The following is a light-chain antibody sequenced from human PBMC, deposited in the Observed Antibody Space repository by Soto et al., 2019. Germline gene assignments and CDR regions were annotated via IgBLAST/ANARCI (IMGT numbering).Light chain of an antibody. CDR1: QTISSW. CDR2: KAS. Sequence: DIQMTQSPSTLSASVGDRVTITCRASQTISSWLAWYQQKPGKAPKLLIYKASTLKSGVPSRFSGSGSGTDFTLTISSLQPDDFATYFCQQYNSYSITFGQGTRLEIK. J-gene: IGKJ5*01. V-gene: IGKV1-5*03. CDR3: QQYNSYSIT.